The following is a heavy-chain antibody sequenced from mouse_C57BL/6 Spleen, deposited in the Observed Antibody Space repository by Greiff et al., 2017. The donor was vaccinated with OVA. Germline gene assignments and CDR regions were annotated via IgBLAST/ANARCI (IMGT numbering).Heavy chain of an antibody. CDR1: GYAFSSSW. D-gene: IGHD2-4*01. V-gene: IGHV1-82*01. CDR3: ARGGLRQAMDY. Sequence: VQLQQSGPELVKPGASVKISCKASGYAFSSSWMNWVKQRPGKGLEWIGRIYPGDGDTNYNGKFKGKATLTADKSSSTAYMQLSSLTSEDSAVYFCARGGLRQAMDYWGQGTSVTVSS. CDR2: IYPGDGDT. J-gene: IGHJ4*01.